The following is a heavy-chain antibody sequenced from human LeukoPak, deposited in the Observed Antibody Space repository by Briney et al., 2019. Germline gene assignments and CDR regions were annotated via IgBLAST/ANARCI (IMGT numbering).Heavy chain of an antibody. Sequence: GGSLRLSCAASGLTFSSYAMSWVRQAPGKGLEWVSAISGSGGSTYYADSVKGRFTISRDNSKNTLYLQMNSLRAEDTAVYYCAKKKLSIYYYFDYWGQGTLVTVSS. CDR2: ISGSGGST. V-gene: IGHV3-23*01. D-gene: IGHD2-21*01. J-gene: IGHJ4*02. CDR3: AKKKLSIYYYFDY. CDR1: GLTFSSYA.